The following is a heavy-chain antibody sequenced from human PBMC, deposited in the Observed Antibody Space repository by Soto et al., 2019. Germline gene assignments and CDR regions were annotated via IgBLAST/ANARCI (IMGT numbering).Heavy chain of an antibody. D-gene: IGHD2-8*01. Sequence: EVQLLESGGGLVQPGGSLRLSCAASGFTFSSYAMSWVRQAPGKGLEWVSTISGSGSNTYYADSVKCRFTISRDNSKNTLYLQLNSLRAEDTAVYYCAKSRWSDIVLWVYDYWGQGTLVTVSS. CDR2: ISGSGSNT. V-gene: IGHV3-23*01. CDR1: GFTFSSYA. J-gene: IGHJ4*02. CDR3: AKSRWSDIVLWVYDY.